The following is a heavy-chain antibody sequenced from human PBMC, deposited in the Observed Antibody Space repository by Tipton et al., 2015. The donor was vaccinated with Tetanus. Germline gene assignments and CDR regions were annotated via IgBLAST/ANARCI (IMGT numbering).Heavy chain of an antibody. Sequence: SLRLSCTASGFTFSDHYMAWIRQAPGKGLEWISYISGSGSSIFHADSVKGRFSISRDTAKNALYLQMNSLTAEDTAVYYCARDLDGYCSSTNCHRGYFDYWGRGTLVTVSS. CDR2: ISGSGSSI. D-gene: IGHD2-2*03. CDR3: ARDLDGYCSSTNCHRGYFDY. V-gene: IGHV3-11*01. CDR1: GFTFSDHY. J-gene: IGHJ4*02.